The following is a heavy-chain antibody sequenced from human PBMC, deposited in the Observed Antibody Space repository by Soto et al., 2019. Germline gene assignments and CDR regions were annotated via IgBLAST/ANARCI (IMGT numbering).Heavy chain of an antibody. D-gene: IGHD6-13*01. Sequence: GSLRLSCAASGFTFSSYAMHWVRQAPGKGLEWGAVISYDGSNKYYADSVKGRFTISRDNSKNTLYLQMSSLRAGDTAVYYCAAEYSSSWSLLYCGMDVWGQGPTVTVS. J-gene: IGHJ6*02. CDR1: GFTFSSYA. V-gene: IGHV3-30-3*01. CDR2: ISYDGSNK. CDR3: AAEYSSSWSLLYCGMDV.